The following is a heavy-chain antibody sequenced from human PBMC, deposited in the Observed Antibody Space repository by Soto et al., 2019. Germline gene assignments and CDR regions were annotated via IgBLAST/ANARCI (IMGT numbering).Heavy chain of an antibody. CDR1: GGSFSGYY. Sequence: SETLSLTCAVYGGSFSGYYWSWIRQPPGKGLEWIGEINHSGSTNYNPSLKSRVTISVDTSKNQFSLKLSSVSAADTAVYYCARGRHCSSTSCHMRYYYYGMDVWGQGTPVTVSS. J-gene: IGHJ6*02. V-gene: IGHV4-34*01. D-gene: IGHD2-2*02. CDR3: ARGRHCSSTSCHMRYYYYGMDV. CDR2: INHSGST.